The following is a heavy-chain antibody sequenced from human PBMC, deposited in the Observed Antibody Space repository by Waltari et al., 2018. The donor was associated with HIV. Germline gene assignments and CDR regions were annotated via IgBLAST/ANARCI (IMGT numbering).Heavy chain of an antibody. Sequence: QVQLVQSGADVKKPGASVKVSCKASGYTFTAYFIHWVRQAPGQGLGWMGGSKPNSGDTVNAQRFQGRGALTRDASINTAYMELSRLRSDDTAVYYCAKVSEGRTTFDYWGQGTLVTVSS. J-gene: IGHJ4*02. V-gene: IGHV1-2*02. CDR2: SKPNSGDT. CDR1: GYTFTAYF. CDR3: AKVSEGRTTFDY. D-gene: IGHD1-26*01.